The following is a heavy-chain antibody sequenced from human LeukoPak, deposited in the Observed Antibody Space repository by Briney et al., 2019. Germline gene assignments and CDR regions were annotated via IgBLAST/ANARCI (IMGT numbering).Heavy chain of an antibody. D-gene: IGHD1-26*01. CDR3: ARVLFASYSQLDY. CDR1: GDSISSADYY. J-gene: IGHJ4*02. Sequence: PSETLSLTCTVSGDSISSADYYWSWIRQPPGKGLEWIGYIYYSGSTYYNPSLRSRLTISMDTSKKQFSLKLSSVTAADTAVYYCARVLFASYSQLDYWGQGALVAVSS. V-gene: IGHV4-30-4*01. CDR2: IYYSGST.